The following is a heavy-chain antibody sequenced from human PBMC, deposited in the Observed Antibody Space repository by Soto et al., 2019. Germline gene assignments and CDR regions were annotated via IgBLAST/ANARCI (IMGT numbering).Heavy chain of an antibody. J-gene: IGHJ4*02. CDR1: GGSVTSGNYY. V-gene: IGHV4-61*01. D-gene: IGHD4-17*01. Sequence: QVHLQESGPGLVKPSETLSLTCIVSGGSVTSGNYYWSWIRQSPGKGLEWMGYIYYGGSTDYNPSPTSRVTISVDTSKTQFFLTLKSVTAADTAVYYCARESYGDYVYWGQGILVSVSS. CDR2: IYYGGST. CDR3: ARESYGDYVY.